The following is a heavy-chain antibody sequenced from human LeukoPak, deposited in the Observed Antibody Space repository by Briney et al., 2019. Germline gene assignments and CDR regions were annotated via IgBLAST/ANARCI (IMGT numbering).Heavy chain of an antibody. V-gene: IGHV1-58*02. Sequence: SVTVSCKASGLTFTISAMQWVRQARGQRLEWIGWIVVGSGNTNYAQKFQERITITRDMSTSTAYMELSSLRSEDTAVYYCAANTPRVVREDAFDIWGQGTMVTVSS. CDR3: AANTPRVVREDAFDI. CDR2: IVVGSGNT. J-gene: IGHJ3*02. CDR1: GLTFTISA. D-gene: IGHD2-21*01.